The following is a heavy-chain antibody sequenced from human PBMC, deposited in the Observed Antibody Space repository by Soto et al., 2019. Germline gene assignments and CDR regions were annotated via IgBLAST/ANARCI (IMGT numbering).Heavy chain of an antibody. V-gene: IGHV4-34*01. D-gene: IGHD3-16*01. CDR3: AKTAGYDYVWGSSGLDP. CDR1: GGSFSGYY. CDR2: INHSGST. J-gene: IGHJ5*02. Sequence: PSETLSLTCAVYGGSFSGYYWTWIRQPPGPGLEWIGEINHSGSTNYNPSLKSRVTISVDTSKNQFSLKLCSVTAADTAVYYCAKTAGYDYVWGSSGLDPWGQGALVTVSS.